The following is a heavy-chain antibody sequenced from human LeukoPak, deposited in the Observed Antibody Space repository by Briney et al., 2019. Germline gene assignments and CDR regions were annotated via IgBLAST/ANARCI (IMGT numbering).Heavy chain of an antibody. CDR1: GFTFSSYW. CDR3: ARDRWGYNH. Sequence: PGGSLRLSCAASGFTFSSYWMTWVRQAPGTGLEWVGNIKGDGSEKYYVDSVKGRFTISRDNAKNSLYLQMNSLRAEDTAVYYCARDRWGYNHWGQGTLVTVSS. V-gene: IGHV3-7*01. CDR2: IKGDGSEK. D-gene: IGHD5-18*01. J-gene: IGHJ5*02.